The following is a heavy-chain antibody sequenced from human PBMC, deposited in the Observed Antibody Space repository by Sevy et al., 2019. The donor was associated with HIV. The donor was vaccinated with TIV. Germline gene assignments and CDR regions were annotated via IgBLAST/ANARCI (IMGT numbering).Heavy chain of an antibody. V-gene: IGHV3-23*01. D-gene: IGHD4-17*01. CDR3: AKSSLPYGDYHFDQ. CDR1: GFTFNSHA. J-gene: IGHJ4*02. CDR2: ISGSGEST. Sequence: GGSLRLSCAAAGFTFNSHAMTWVRQAPGEGLEWVAAISGSGESTYNAGAVKGPFTISRDNSKDTLDLQMNSLRAEDTAVYYCAKSSLPYGDYHFDQWGQGTLVTVSS.